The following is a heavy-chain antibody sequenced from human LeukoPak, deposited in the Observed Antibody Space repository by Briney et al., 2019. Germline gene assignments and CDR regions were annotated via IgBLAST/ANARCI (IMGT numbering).Heavy chain of an antibody. CDR2: MNPNSGDT. J-gene: IGHJ4*02. D-gene: IGHD3-10*01. CDR1: GYTFTSYD. V-gene: IGHV1-8*01. Sequence: ASVKVSCKASGYTFTSYDINWVRQATGQGLEWMGWMNPNSGDTGYVGKFQGRVTMTRDTSISTAYTELSSLRSEDTAVYYCARGGLGSGSYSGVWGQGTLVTVSS. CDR3: ARGGLGSGSYSGV.